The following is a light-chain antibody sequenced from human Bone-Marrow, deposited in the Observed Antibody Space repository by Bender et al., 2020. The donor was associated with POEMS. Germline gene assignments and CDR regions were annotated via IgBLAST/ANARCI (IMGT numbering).Light chain of an antibody. V-gene: IGLV2-8*01. CDR2: EVS. Sequence: QSALTQPPSASGSPGQSVTISCTGTSSDVGGYNYVSWYQQHPGKAPKLMIYEVSKRPAGVPDRFSGSSSGTTVTLTITGLRSEDEADYYCQTWDNGDVVFGGGTKLTVL. CDR1: SSDVGGYNY. CDR3: QTWDNGDVV. J-gene: IGLJ2*01.